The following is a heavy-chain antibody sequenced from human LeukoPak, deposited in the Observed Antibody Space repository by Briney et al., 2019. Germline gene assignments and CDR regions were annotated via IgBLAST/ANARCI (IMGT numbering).Heavy chain of an antibody. D-gene: IGHD6-19*01. CDR3: AKEVSSGWLPFDY. V-gene: IGHV3-23*01. CDR2: ISGSGGST. J-gene: IGHJ4*02. Sequence: GGSLRLSCVASGFTFSSYAMNWVRQAPGKGLEWVSAISGSGGSTYYADSVKGRFTISRDNSKNTLYLQMNSLRAEDTAVYYCAKEVSSGWLPFDYWGQGTLVTVSS. CDR1: GFTFSSYA.